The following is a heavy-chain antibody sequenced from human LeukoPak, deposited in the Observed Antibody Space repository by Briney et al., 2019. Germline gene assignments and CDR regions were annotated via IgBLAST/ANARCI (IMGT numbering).Heavy chain of an antibody. D-gene: IGHD4/OR15-4a*01. J-gene: IGHJ6*03. CDR2: ISAYNGNT. CDR1: GGTFSSYA. CDR3: ARDRDYGLYYMDV. Sequence: ASVKVSCKASGGTFSSYAISWVRQAPGQGLEWMGWISAYNGNTNYAQKLQGRVTMTTDTSTSTAYMELRSLRSDDTAVYYCARDRDYGLYYMDVWGKGTTVTVSS. V-gene: IGHV1-18*01.